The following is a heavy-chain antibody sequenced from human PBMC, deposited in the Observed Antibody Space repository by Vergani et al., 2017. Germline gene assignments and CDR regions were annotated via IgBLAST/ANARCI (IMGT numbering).Heavy chain of an antibody. Sequence: QVQLQESGPGLVKPSQTLSLTCTVSGGSISSGDYYWSWIRQPPGKGLEWIGYIYYSGTTYYNPSLKSRVTVSVDTSKNQFSLKLSSVTAADTAVYYCARDSVREVRGFDYWGQGTLVTVSS. CDR3: ARDSVREVRGFDY. J-gene: IGHJ4*02. CDR1: GGSISSGDYY. V-gene: IGHV4-30-4*08. CDR2: IYYSGTT. D-gene: IGHD3-10*01.